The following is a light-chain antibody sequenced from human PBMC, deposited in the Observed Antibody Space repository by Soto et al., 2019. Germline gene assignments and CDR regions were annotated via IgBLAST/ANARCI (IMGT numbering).Light chain of an antibody. CDR1: QNINNY. V-gene: IGKV1-33*01. Sequence: DIQMTQSPSSLSASVGDRVTITWQASQNINNYLNWYQQKPGRAPKLLIYDASNLEAGVPSSLRGSGSGTDFTFTISSLKPEDIATYYCQQYENLPTFGQGTRLEIK. CDR2: DAS. CDR3: QQYENLPT. J-gene: IGKJ5*01.